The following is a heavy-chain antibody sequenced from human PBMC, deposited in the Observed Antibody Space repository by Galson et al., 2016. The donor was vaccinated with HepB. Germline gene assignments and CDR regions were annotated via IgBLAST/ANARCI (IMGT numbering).Heavy chain of an antibody. CDR3: ARGFYSYFDY. J-gene: IGHJ4*02. D-gene: IGHD4-11*01. Sequence: SVKVSCKASGGTFSSYAISWVRQAPGQGLEWMGGIIPIFGTANYAQKFQGRVTMTTDTSTSTAYMELRGLRSDDTAVYFCARGFYSYFDYWGQGTLVTVSS. CDR1: GGTFSSYA. V-gene: IGHV1-69*05. CDR2: IIPIFGTA.